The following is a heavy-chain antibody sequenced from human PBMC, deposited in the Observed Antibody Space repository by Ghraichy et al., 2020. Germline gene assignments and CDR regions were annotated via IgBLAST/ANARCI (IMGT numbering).Heavy chain of an antibody. D-gene: IGHD2-15*01. CDR1: GGSISSYY. Sequence: SETLSLTCTVSGGSISSYYWSWIRQPPGKGLEWIGYIYYSGSTNYNPSLKSRVTISVDTSKNQFSLKLSSVTAADTAVYYCTRYCSGGSCSTGYYYYYGMDVWGQGTTVTVSS. CDR2: IYYSGST. CDR3: TRYCSGGSCSTGYYYYYGMDV. V-gene: IGHV4-59*01. J-gene: IGHJ6*02.